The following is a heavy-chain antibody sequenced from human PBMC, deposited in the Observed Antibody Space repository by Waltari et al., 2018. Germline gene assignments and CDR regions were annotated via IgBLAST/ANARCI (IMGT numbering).Heavy chain of an antibody. CDR3: AKGYYSGYDLYSLDY. CDR2: ISWKSVSI. V-gene: IGHV3-9*01. Sequence: EVQLVESGGGLVQPGRSLRLSCAASGFTFDDYAMHWVRQAPGKGLGWVSGISWKSVSIGYADSVKGRFTISRDNAKNSLYLQMNSLRAEDTALYYCAKGYYSGYDLYSLDYWGQGTLVTVSS. CDR1: GFTFDDYA. J-gene: IGHJ4*02. D-gene: IGHD5-12*01.